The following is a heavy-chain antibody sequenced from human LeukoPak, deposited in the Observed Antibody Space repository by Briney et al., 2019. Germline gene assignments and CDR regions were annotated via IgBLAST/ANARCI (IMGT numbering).Heavy chain of an antibody. J-gene: IGHJ3*02. CDR1: GFTVSSNY. D-gene: IGHD5-12*01. V-gene: IGHV3-66*01. CDR2: IYSGGST. CDR3: ARGWSGYDTVAQDAFDI. Sequence: GASVRLSCAASGFTVSSNYMSWVRQAPGKGLEWVSVIYSGGSTYYADSVKGRFTISRDNSKNTLYLQMNSLRAEDTAVYYCARGWSGYDTVAQDAFDIWGQGTMVTVSS.